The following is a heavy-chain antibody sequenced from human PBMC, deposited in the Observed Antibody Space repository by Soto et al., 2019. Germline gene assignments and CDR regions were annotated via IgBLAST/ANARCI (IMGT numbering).Heavy chain of an antibody. D-gene: IGHD2-21*01. J-gene: IGHJ5*02. V-gene: IGHV3-23*01. CDR3: AKDRGSYGDYL. CDR2: ISGSGGST. CDR1: GFTFSSYA. Sequence: GGSLRLSCAASGFTFSSYAMSWVRQAPGKGLEWVSAISGSGGSTYYADSVKGRFTISRDNSKNTLYLQMNSLRAEDTAVYYYAKDRGSYGDYLWGQGTLVTVSS.